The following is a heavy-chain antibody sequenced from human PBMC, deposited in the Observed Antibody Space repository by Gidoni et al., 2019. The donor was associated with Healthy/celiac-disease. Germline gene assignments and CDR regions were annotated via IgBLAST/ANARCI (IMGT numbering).Heavy chain of an antibody. V-gene: IGHV4-30-4*01. CDR1: GGSISSGDYY. Sequence: QVQLQESGPGLVKPSQTLSLPCTVSGGSISSGDYYWRWIRQPPGKGLEWIGYIYYRGSTYDNPSRKRRVTISVDTSKNQFSLKLSSVTAADTAVYYCARGRGSGITIFGVVTAAGYWFDPWGQGTLVTVSS. J-gene: IGHJ5*02. D-gene: IGHD3-3*01. CDR3: ARGRGSGITIFGVVTAAGYWFDP. CDR2: IYYRGST.